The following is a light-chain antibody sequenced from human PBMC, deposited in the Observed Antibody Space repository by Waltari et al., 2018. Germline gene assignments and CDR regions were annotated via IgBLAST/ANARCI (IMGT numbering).Light chain of an antibody. V-gene: IGKV1-8*01. J-gene: IGKJ1*01. CDR2: AAS. Sequence: AIRMTQSPSSLSASTGDRVTITCRASQGVSSYLAWYRQKPGKAPNLLISAASTLQSGVPARFSGSGSGTDFSLIISCLQSEDFATYYCQQYYSYPWTFGQGTKVEI. CDR1: QGVSSY. CDR3: QQYYSYPWT.